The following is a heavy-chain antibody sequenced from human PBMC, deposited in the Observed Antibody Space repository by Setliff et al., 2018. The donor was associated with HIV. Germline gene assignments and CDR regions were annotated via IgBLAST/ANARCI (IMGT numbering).Heavy chain of an antibody. V-gene: IGHV1-69*13. D-gene: IGHD5-12*01. CDR2: IIPIFGTA. CDR3: ARGPRGYIGNVSYFYMDA. CDR1: GYTFTNYG. Sequence: SVKVSCKASGYTFTNYGISGVRQAPGQGLEWMGWIIPIFGTANYAQNFQGRVTITADESSSTASMELSSLRSEDTAVYYCARGPRGYIGNVSYFYMDAWGKGSTVTVSS. J-gene: IGHJ6*03.